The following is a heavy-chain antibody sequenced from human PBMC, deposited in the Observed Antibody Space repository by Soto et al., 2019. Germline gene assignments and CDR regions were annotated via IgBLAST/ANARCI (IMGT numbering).Heavy chain of an antibody. CDR3: ARDRGIAAAGLFDY. CDR2: IYHSGST. J-gene: IGHJ4*02. V-gene: IGHV4-4*02. Sequence: PSETLSLTCAVSGGPLSSSNRGSWVRPPPGKGLEWIGEIYHSGSTNYNPSLKSRVTISVDKSKNQFSLKLSSVTAADTAVYYCARDRGIAAAGLFDYWGQGTLVTVSS. CDR1: GGPLSSSNR. D-gene: IGHD6-13*01.